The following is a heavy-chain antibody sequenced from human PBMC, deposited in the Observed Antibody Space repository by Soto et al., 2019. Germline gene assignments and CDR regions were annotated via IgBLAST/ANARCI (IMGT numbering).Heavy chain of an antibody. J-gene: IGHJ4*02. Sequence: QVQLVQSGGELKKPGASVKVSCNASGYTFTNYAISWVRQAPGRGLEWMGWVNTYNGNPNYAQIFQGRVTMTTDTSTGTAYMELRSMKSDDSAIYYCARESQNSTSRQRFDSRGQGTLVTVST. CDR2: VNTYNGNP. V-gene: IGHV1-18*01. CDR3: ARESQNSTSRQRFDS. CDR1: GYTFTNYA. D-gene: IGHD6-13*01.